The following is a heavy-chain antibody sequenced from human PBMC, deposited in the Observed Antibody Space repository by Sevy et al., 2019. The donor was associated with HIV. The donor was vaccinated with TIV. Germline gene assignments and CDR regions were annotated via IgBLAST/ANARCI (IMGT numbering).Heavy chain of an antibody. CDR1: GGSFSGYY. CDR2: INHSGST. D-gene: IGHD3-22*01. V-gene: IGHV4-34*01. CDR3: ARGGPPHYYDSSGYGYFVDY. J-gene: IGHJ4*02. Sequence: SETLSLTCAVYGGSFSGYYWSWIRQPPGKGLEWIGEINHSGSTNYNPSLKSRVTISVDTSKNQFSLKLSSVTAADTAVYYCARGGPPHYYDSSGYGYFVDYWGQGTLVTVSS.